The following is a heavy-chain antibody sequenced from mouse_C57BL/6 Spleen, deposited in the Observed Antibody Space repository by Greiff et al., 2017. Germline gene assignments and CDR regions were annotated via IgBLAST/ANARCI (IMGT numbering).Heavy chain of an antibody. D-gene: IGHD2-5*01. J-gene: IGHJ3*01. CDR3: ARPETYYINYVFAY. Sequence: EVQLVESGGGLVKPGGSLKLSCAASGFTFSDYGMHWVRQAPEKGLEWVAYISSGSSTIYYADTVKGRFTISRDNAKNTLFLQMTSLRSEDTDMYYCARPETYYINYVFAYWGQETLVTVSA. V-gene: IGHV5-17*01. CDR1: GFTFSDYG. CDR2: ISSGSSTI.